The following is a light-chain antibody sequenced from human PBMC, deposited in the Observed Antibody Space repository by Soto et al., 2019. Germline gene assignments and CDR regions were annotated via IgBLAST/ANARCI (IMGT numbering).Light chain of an antibody. V-gene: IGLV2-14*01. Sequence: QSALTQPASVSGSPGQSITISCTGTSSDVGGYNDVSWYQQHPGKAPKLLIYDISNRPSGVSDRFSGSKSGNTASLAISGLQAEDEADYYCRSYTSSRTVVFGGGTKVTVL. CDR3: RSYTSSRTVV. CDR1: SSDVGGYND. CDR2: DIS. J-gene: IGLJ2*01.